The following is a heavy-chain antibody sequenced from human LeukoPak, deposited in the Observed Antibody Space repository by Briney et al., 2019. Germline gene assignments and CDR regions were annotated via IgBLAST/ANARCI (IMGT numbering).Heavy chain of an antibody. CDR1: GFTFSSYG. J-gene: IGHJ4*02. CDR2: IWYDGSNK. D-gene: IGHD2-15*01. CDR3: AKDDADIVVVVAAVDY. V-gene: IGHV3-33*06. Sequence: GGSLRLSCAASGFTFSSYGMHWVRQAPGKGLEWVAVIWYDGSNKYYADSVKGRFTISRDNSKNTLYLQMNSLRAEDTAVYYCAKDDADIVVVVAAVDYWGQGTLVTVSS.